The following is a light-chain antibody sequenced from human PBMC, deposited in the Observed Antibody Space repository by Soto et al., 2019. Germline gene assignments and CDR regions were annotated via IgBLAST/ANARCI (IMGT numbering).Light chain of an antibody. Sequence: EIVLTQSPATLAFSPGERATLCCRASQSISKYLAWYQQRPGQAPRLLIYDASTRATGIPARFSGSWSGTDFTLTISSLEPEDFAVYYCQQRSNWRGTFGGGTK. V-gene: IGKV3-11*01. CDR3: QQRSNWRGT. J-gene: IGKJ4*01. CDR1: QSISKY. CDR2: DAS.